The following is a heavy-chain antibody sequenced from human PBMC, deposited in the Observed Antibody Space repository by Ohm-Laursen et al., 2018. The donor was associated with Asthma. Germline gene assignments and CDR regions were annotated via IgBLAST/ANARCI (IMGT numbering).Heavy chain of an antibody. CDR1: GGSISSGDYY. Sequence: SQTLSLACPVSGGSISSGDYYWSWIRQPPGKGLEWIGYIYYSGSTYYNPSLKSRVTISVDTSKNQFSLKLSSVTAADTAVYYCARGAFYYESTGYYFFDHWGQGTLVTVSS. V-gene: IGHV4-30-4*01. J-gene: IGHJ4*02. CDR3: ARGAFYYESTGYYFFDH. CDR2: IYYSGST. D-gene: IGHD3-22*01.